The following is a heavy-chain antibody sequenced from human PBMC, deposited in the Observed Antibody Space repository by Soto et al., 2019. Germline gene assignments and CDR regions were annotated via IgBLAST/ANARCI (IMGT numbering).Heavy chain of an antibody. CDR2: ISAYNGNT. CDR3: ARHLPLSIPVACKVKASVP. V-gene: IGHV1-18*04. Sequence: ASVKVSCKASGYTFTSYGISWVRQAPGQGLEWMGWISAYNGNTNYAQKLQGRVTMTTDTSTSTAYMELRSLRSDDTAVYYCARHLPLSIPVACKVKASVPWGQGTLVPVSS. J-gene: IGHJ5*02. CDR1: GYTFTSYG. D-gene: IGHD6-19*01.